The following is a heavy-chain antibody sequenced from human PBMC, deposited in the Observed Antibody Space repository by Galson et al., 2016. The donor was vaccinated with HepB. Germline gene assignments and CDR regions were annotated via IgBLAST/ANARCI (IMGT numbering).Heavy chain of an antibody. CDR2: IYSTGST. V-gene: IGHV4-4*07. CDR3: ARGTPWRAFDF. D-gene: IGHD1-14*01. CDR1: GGSISNYY. J-gene: IGHJ3*01. Sequence: ETLSLTCTVSGGSISNYYWSWIRQPAGKGLESIGRIYSTGSTNYNPSLKSRVTMSVDTSKNQFSLILSSVSAADTAVYYCARGTPWRAFDFWGQGTMLTVSS.